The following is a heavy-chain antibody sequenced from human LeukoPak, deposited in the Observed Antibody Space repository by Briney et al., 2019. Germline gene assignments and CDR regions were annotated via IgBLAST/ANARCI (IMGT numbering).Heavy chain of an antibody. CDR2: IYYSGST. Sequence: SETLSLTCTVSGGSISSYYWSWIRQPPGKGLEWIGYIYYSGSTNYNPPLKSRVTISVDTSKNQFSLKLSSVTAADTAVYYCARGAVLRYFDWLGWFDPWGQGTLVTVSS. D-gene: IGHD3-9*01. V-gene: IGHV4-59*01. CDR1: GGSISSYY. J-gene: IGHJ5*02. CDR3: ARGAVLRYFDWLGWFDP.